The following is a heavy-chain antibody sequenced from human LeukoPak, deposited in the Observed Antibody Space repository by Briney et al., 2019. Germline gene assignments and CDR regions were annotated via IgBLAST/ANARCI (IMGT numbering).Heavy chain of an antibody. CDR2: ISSSSSYI. Sequence: GGSLRLSCAASGFTFSSYSMNWVRQAPGKGLEWVSSISSSSSYIYYADSVKGRFTISRDNAKNSLYLQMNSLRAEGTAVYYCARDSYYGSGRDSHGMDVWGQGTTVTVSS. D-gene: IGHD3-10*01. CDR1: GFTFSSYS. V-gene: IGHV3-21*01. J-gene: IGHJ6*02. CDR3: ARDSYYGSGRDSHGMDV.